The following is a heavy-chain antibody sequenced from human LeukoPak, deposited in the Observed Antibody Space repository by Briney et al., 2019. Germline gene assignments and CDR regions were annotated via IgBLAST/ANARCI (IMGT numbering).Heavy chain of an antibody. CDR2: ISGSGGST. V-gene: IGHV3-23*01. CDR1: GFTFSSYA. D-gene: IGHD3-22*01. J-gene: IGHJ1*01. CDR3: AKDSRRMVVVITEVFQH. Sequence: GGSLRLSCAASGFTFSSYAMSWVRQAPGEGLEWVSAISGSGGSTYYADSVKGRFTISRDNSKNTLYLQMNSLRAEDTAVYYCAKDSRRMVVVITEVFQHWGQGTLVTVSS.